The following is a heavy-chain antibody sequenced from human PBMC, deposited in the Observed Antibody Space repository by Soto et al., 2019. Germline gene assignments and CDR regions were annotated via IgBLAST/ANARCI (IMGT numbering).Heavy chain of an antibody. CDR1: GFTFSSYA. Sequence: GGSLRLSCAASGFTFSSYAMSWVRQAPGKGLEWVSAISGSGGSTYYADSVKGRFTISRDNSKNTLYLQMNSLRAEDTAVYYCAKDSFSGYQHYYFDYWGQGTLVTVSS. V-gene: IGHV3-23*01. J-gene: IGHJ4*02. CDR2: ISGSGGST. CDR3: AKDSFSGYQHYYFDY. D-gene: IGHD3-22*01.